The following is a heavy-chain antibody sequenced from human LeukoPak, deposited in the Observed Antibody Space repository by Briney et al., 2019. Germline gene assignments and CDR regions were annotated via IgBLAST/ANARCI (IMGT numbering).Heavy chain of an antibody. CDR1: GFTLSSYW. D-gene: IGHD6-13*01. J-gene: IGHJ3*02. CDR2: INSDVSTT. Sequence: GGSLRLSCAASGFTLSSYWMHWVRLAPGKGLLWVSRINSDVSTTTYADSVKGRFTVSRDSAKNTLYLQMNSLRAEDTAVYYCARGPFAYSSPAAAFDIWGQGTMVTVSS. V-gene: IGHV3-74*01. CDR3: ARGPFAYSSPAAAFDI.